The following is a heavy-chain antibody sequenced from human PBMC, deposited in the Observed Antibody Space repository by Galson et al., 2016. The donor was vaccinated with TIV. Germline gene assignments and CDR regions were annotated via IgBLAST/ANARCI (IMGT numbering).Heavy chain of an antibody. CDR1: GDSVSSSGTA. CDR3: ARDIGGYNYNLPYKGGRFLDY. J-gene: IGHJ4*02. Sequence: CAISGDSVSSSGTAWIWIRQSPSRGLEWLARTFYRSEWYYDYAPSVKGRINIKPNTSKNQFSLELTSVTPDDTGVYFCARDIGGYNYNLPYKGGRFLDYWGQGSRSASPQ. CDR2: TFYRSEWYY. D-gene: IGHD5-24*01. V-gene: IGHV6-1*01.